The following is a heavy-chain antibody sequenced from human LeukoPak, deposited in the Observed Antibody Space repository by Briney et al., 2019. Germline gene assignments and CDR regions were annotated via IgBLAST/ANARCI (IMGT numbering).Heavy chain of an antibody. D-gene: IGHD3-3*01. CDR1: GGTFSSYA. V-gene: IGHV1-69*13. CDR2: IIPIFGTA. Sequence: GASVKVSCKASGGTFSSYAISWVRQAPGQGLEWMGGIIPIFGTANYAQKFQGRVTITADESTSTAYMELSSLRSEDTAVYYCARDANLEWSLDYWGQGTLVTVSS. CDR3: ARDANLEWSLDY. J-gene: IGHJ4*02.